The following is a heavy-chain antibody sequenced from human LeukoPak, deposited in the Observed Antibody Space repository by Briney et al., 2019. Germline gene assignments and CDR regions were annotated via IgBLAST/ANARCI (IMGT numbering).Heavy chain of an antibody. D-gene: IGHD5-18*01. CDR2: ISAYNGNT. V-gene: IGHV1-18*01. J-gene: IGHJ3*02. CDR3: ARDVDTATNGAFDI. CDR1: GYTFTSYG. Sequence: GASVKVSCKASGYTFTSYGISWVRQAPGQGLEWMGWISAYNGNTNYAQKLQGRVTMTTDTSTSTAYMELSSLRSEDTAVYYCARDVDTATNGAFDIWGQGTMVTVSS.